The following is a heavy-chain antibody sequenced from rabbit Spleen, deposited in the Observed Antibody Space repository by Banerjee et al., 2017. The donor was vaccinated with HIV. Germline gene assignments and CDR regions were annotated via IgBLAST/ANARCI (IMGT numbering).Heavy chain of an antibody. V-gene: IGHV1S40*01. CDR2: IYSGSSGDT. D-gene: IGHD1-1*01. Sequence: QSLEESGGGLVKPGGTLTLTCKASGFSFSSRYYMCWVRQAPGKGLEWIACIYSGSSGDTSYASWAKGRFTISKTSSTTMTLQMTSLTAADTATYFCARDSSSSFSSYGMDLWGPGTLVTVS. J-gene: IGHJ6*01. CDR3: ARDSSSSFSSYGMDL. CDR1: GFSFSSRYY.